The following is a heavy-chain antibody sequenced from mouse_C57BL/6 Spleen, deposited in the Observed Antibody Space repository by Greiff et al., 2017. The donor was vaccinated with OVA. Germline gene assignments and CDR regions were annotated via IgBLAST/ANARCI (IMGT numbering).Heavy chain of an antibody. V-gene: IGHV6-3*01. Sequence: VKLEESGGGLVQPGGSMKLSCVASGFTFSNYWMNWVRQSPEKGLEWVAQIRLKSDNYATHYAESVKGRFTISRDDSKSSVYLQMNNLRAEDTGIYYCTDGYLAWFAYWGQGTLVTVSA. D-gene: IGHD2-2*01. CDR3: TDGYLAWFAY. CDR1: GFTFSNYW. CDR2: IRLKSDNYAT. J-gene: IGHJ3*01.